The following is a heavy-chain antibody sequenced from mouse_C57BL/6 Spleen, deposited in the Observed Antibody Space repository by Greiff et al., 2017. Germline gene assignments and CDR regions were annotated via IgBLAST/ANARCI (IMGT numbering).Heavy chain of an antibody. CDR3: ARDYGSSGGFAY. Sequence: VQLVESGPGLVQPSQSLSITCTVSGFSLTSYGVHWVRQSPGKGLEWLGVIWSGGSTDYNAAFISRLSISKDNSKSQVFFKMNSLQADDTAIYYCARDYGSSGGFAYWGQGTLVTVSA. J-gene: IGHJ3*01. V-gene: IGHV2-2*01. D-gene: IGHD1-1*01. CDR2: IWSGGST. CDR1: GFSLTSYG.